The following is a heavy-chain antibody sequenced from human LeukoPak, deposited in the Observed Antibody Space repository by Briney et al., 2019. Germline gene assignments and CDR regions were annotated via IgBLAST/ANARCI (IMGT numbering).Heavy chain of an antibody. CDR2: ITSNGGSK. CDR3: ARGPANYFYMDV. V-gene: IGHV3-64*01. Sequence: PGGSLRLSCAASGFTFSSYTMHWVRQAPGKGLEYVSAITSNGGSKYHANSVKGRFSISRDNSKNTLYLQMGSLRAEDMGVYYCARGPANYFYMDVWGRGTTVTISS. CDR1: GFTFSSYT. J-gene: IGHJ6*03.